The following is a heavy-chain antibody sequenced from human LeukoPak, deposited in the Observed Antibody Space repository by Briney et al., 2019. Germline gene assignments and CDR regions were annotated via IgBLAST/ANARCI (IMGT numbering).Heavy chain of an antibody. CDR1: GFTLSHYA. V-gene: IGHV3-23*01. D-gene: IGHD2-15*01. CDR3: AKGHRYCTSGNCNSAVDY. CDR2: IGGGGGST. J-gene: IGHJ4*02. Sequence: GGSLRLSCSMSGFTLSHYAMSWVSQAPGKGLEWVSTIGGGGGSTDYTDSVKGRFTISRDNSKNTLYLQMNSLGAEDTAVYYCAKGHRYCTSGNCNSAVDYWGQGTLVTVSS.